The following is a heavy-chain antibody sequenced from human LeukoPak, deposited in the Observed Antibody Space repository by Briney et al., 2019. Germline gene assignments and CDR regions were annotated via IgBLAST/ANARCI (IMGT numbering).Heavy chain of an antibody. Sequence: SETLSLTCIVSGGSISSSSYYWGWIRQPPGKGLEWIGYIYYSGSTNYNPSLKSRVTISVDTSKNQFSLKLSSVTAADTAVYYCARSGYSYGADAFDIWGQGTMVTVSS. CDR1: GGSISSSSYY. J-gene: IGHJ3*02. D-gene: IGHD5-18*01. V-gene: IGHV4-61*05. CDR3: ARSGYSYGADAFDI. CDR2: IYYSGST.